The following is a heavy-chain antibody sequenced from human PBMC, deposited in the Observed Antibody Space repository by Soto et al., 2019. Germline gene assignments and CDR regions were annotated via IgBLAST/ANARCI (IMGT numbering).Heavy chain of an antibody. D-gene: IGHD5-18*01. V-gene: IGHV1-69*13. CDR1: GGTFSSYA. Sequence: GASVKVSCKASGGTFSSYAISWVRQAPGQGLEWMGGIIPIFGTANYAQKFQGRVTITADESTSTAYMELSSLRSEDTAVYYCARSYGDTAMVGPNNWFDPWGQGTLVTVPS. CDR2: IIPIFGTA. CDR3: ARSYGDTAMVGPNNWFDP. J-gene: IGHJ5*02.